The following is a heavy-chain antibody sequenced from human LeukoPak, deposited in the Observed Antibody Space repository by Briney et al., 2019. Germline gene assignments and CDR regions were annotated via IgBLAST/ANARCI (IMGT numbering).Heavy chain of an antibody. CDR2: INPNSGGT. V-gene: IGHV1-2*02. J-gene: IGHJ3*02. Sequence: GASVKVSCKASGYTLSDHYMNWVRQAPGQGLERMGWINPNSGGTNYAQKFQGRVTKTRDASISSVYMELSSLRSDDTAVYYCARSRRLGAFRDAFDIWGQGTMVTVSS. D-gene: IGHD1-26*01. CDR1: GYTLSDHY. CDR3: ARSRRLGAFRDAFDI.